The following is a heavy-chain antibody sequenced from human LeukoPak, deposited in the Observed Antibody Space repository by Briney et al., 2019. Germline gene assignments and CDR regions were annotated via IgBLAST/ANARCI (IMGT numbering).Heavy chain of an antibody. Sequence: GASVKVSCKASGYIFTGYYMHWVRQAPGQGLEWMGWINPNSGGTNYAQKFQGRVTMTRDTSISTAYMELSRLRSDDTAVYYCASSIAVAGAWYFDLWGRGTLVTVSS. V-gene: IGHV1-2*02. CDR1: GYIFTGYY. J-gene: IGHJ2*01. D-gene: IGHD6-19*01. CDR2: INPNSGGT. CDR3: ASSIAVAGAWYFDL.